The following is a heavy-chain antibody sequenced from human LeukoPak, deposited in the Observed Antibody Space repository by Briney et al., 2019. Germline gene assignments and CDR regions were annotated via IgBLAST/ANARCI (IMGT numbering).Heavy chain of an antibody. CDR3: ARPFYDNSAHFDI. Sequence: ASVKVSCKASGYTFTGYYMHWVRQAPGQGLEWMGWINPNSGGTNYAQKFQGRVTMTRDTSISTAYMELSRLRSDDTAVYYCARPFYDNSAHFDIWGRRTMVTVSS. CDR1: GYTFTGYY. V-gene: IGHV1-2*02. CDR2: INPNSGGT. J-gene: IGHJ3*02. D-gene: IGHD3-22*01.